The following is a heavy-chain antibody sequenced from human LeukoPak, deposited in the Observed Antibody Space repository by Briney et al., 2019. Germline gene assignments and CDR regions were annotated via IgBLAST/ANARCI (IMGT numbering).Heavy chain of an antibody. CDR3: ARPLYGSGYFDY. V-gene: IGHV4-34*01. CDR2: INHSGST. CDR1: GGSFSGYY. D-gene: IGHD3-10*01. J-gene: IGHJ4*02. Sequence: PSETLSLTCAVYGGSFSGYYWSWIRQPPGKGLEWIGEINHSGSTNYNPSLKSRVTISVDTSKNQFSLKLSSVTAADTAVYYCARPLYGSGYFDYWGQGTLVTVSS.